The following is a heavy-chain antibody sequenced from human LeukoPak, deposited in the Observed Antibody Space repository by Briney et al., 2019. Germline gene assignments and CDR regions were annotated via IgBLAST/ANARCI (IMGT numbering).Heavy chain of an antibody. CDR2: ISSSGSTI. J-gene: IGHJ4*02. D-gene: IGHD1-26*01. CDR1: GFTFSDYY. CDR3: ARDEWELNPLFDY. V-gene: IGHV3-11*04. Sequence: GGSLRLSCAASGFTFSDYYMSWIRQAPGKGLEWVSYISSSGSTIYYADSVKGRFTISRDNAKNSLYLQMNSLRAEDTAVYYCARDEWELNPLFDYWGQGTLVTVSS.